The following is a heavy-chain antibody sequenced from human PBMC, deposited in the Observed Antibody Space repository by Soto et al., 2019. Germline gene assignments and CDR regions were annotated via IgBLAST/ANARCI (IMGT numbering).Heavy chain of an antibody. J-gene: IGHJ3*02. Sequence: SLKISCKGSGYSFTSYWIGWVRQMPGKGLEWMGIIYPGDSDTRYSPSFQGQVTISADKSISTAYLQWSSLKASDTAMYYCARPKVSYDSSGYPWADAFDIWGQGTMVTVSS. CDR3: ARPKVSYDSSGYPWADAFDI. CDR1: GYSFTSYW. CDR2: IYPGDSDT. D-gene: IGHD3-22*01. V-gene: IGHV5-51*01.